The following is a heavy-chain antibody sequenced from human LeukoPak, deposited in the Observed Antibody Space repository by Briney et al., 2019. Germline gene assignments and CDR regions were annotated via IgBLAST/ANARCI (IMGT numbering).Heavy chain of an antibody. J-gene: IGHJ4*02. CDR2: IYYSGST. CDR1: GGSISSYY. V-gene: IGHV4-59*01. Sequence: SETLSLTCTVSGGSISSYYWSWLRQPPGKGLEWIGYIYYSGSTNYNPSLKSRVTISVDTSKNQISLKLSSVTAADTAVYYCARGAISYLDYWGQGTLVTVSS. D-gene: IGHD2/OR15-2a*01. CDR3: ARGAISYLDY.